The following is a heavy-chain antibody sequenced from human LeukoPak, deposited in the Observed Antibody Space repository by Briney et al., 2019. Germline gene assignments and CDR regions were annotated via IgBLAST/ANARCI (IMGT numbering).Heavy chain of an antibody. V-gene: IGHV4-39*01. CDR2: IYYSGST. Sequence: PSETLSLTCTVSGGSISSSSYYWGWIRQPPGKGLEWIGSIYYSGSTYYNPSLKSRVTISVDTSKNQFSLKLSSVTAADTAVYYCVRGYYDSSGYSPPFDYWGQGTLVTVSS. CDR1: GGSISSSSYY. CDR3: VRGYYDSSGYSPPFDY. J-gene: IGHJ4*02. D-gene: IGHD3-22*01.